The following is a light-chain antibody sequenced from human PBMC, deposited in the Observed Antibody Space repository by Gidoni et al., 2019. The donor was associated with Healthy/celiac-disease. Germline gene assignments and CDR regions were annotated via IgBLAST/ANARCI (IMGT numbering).Light chain of an antibody. CDR2: GAS. J-gene: IGKJ2*01. CDR3: QQYGSSPYT. V-gene: IGKV3-20*01. CDR1: QSVSSSY. Sequence: EIVLTQSPGTLSLSPGERATLSCRASQSVSSSYLAWYQQTTGQAPRLIIYGASSRATGIPDRFRGSGSGTDFTLTISRLEPEDFAVYYCQQYGSSPYTFGQGTKLEIK.